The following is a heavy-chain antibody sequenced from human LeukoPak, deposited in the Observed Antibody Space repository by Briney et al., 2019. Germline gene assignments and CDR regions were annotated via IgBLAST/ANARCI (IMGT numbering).Heavy chain of an antibody. Sequence: GGSLRLSCAAYGFPFSGSGMHWVRQAPGKGLEWVAVIWYDGSHQYYADSVKGRFTIARDNSKNTLDLQMNSLRVEDTAVYFCAKDKDPPATAQPQRGYFESWGQGTLVTVSS. D-gene: IGHD2-21*02. CDR2: IWYDGSHQ. CDR3: AKDKDPPATAQPQRGYFES. V-gene: IGHV3-33*06. CDR1: GFPFSGSG. J-gene: IGHJ4*02.